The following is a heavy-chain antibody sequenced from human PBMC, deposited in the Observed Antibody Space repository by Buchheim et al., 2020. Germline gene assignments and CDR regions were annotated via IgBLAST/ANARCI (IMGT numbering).Heavy chain of an antibody. J-gene: IGHJ4*02. D-gene: IGHD5-18*01. CDR1: GFTFSSYS. V-gene: IGHV3-48*02. Sequence: EVHLVESGGGLVQPGGSLRLSCAASGFTFSSYSMNWVRQAPGKGLEWVSYISGSSRTIYYADSVKGRFTISRDNAKTSLYLQMNSLRDEDTAIYYCAREDTAMDKFDYWGQGTL. CDR2: ISGSSRTI. CDR3: AREDTAMDKFDY.